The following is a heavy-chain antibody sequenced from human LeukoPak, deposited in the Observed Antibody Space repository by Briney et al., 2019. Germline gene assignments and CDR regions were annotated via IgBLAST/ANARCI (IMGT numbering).Heavy chain of an antibody. Sequence: PGGSLRLSCAASGFTFSSYAIHWVRQAPGKGLEWVAVISYDGSEKYYAESVKGRFTISRDNSKNTLYLQMNSLRAEDTAVYYCARVHVCGGNDHGDSWGQGTLVTVSS. CDR1: GFTFSSYA. D-gene: IGHD4-23*01. CDR3: ARVHVCGGNDHGDS. CDR2: ISYDGSEK. V-gene: IGHV3-30*04. J-gene: IGHJ4*02.